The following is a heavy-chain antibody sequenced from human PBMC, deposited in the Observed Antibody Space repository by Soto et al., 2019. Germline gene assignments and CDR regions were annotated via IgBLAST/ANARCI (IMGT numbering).Heavy chain of an antibody. Sequence: TSETLSLTCAVSVVSVSSYYWSWIRQSPGKGLVCIGHIYYSGSTDYNPSLKSRVTISLDTSKSQFSLKLSSVTAADTAVYYCARVSGYCVNGACPLDVWVQGTPVTGSS. J-gene: IGHJ6*02. CDR1: VVSVSSYY. CDR3: ARVSGYCVNGACPLDV. V-gene: IGHV4-59*02. CDR2: IYYSGST. D-gene: IGHD2-8*01.